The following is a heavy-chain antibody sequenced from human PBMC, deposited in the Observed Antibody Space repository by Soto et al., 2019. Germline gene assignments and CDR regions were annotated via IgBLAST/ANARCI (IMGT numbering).Heavy chain of an antibody. CDR1: GAPLSSNTW. J-gene: IGHJ4*02. D-gene: IGHD6-25*01. CDR3: ARDAFISGYFYFDY. Sequence: SETLSLTCAVSGAPLSSNTWWNWVRQTPGKGLEWIGEIFQSGSTNYNPPLKSRVTISLDMSKNQFSLKLTSMTAADTAVYYCARDAFISGYFYFDYWGQGTLVTVSS. V-gene: IGHV4-4*02. CDR2: IFQSGST.